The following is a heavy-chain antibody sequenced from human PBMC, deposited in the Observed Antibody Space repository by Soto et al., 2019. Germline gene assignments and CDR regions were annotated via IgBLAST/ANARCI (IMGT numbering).Heavy chain of an antibody. J-gene: IGHJ4*02. CDR2: IRSKANNYAT. D-gene: IGHD2-15*01. V-gene: IGHV3-73*01. CDR3: NRIADSVAATDQFDF. Sequence: EVQLVESGGGLVQPGGSLKLSCAASGFSFSGSAIHWVRQASGKGLEWVGRIRSKANNYATAYGASVKGRFTISRDDSKNTAYLQMNGLKTEDTAVYYCNRIADSVAATDQFDFWGQGTLVTVSS. CDR1: GFSFSGSA.